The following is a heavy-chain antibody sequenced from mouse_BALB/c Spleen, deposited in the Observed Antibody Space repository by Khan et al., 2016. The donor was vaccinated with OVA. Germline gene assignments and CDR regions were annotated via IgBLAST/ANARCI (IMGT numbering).Heavy chain of an antibody. CDR2: ISYSGVT. Sequence: EVQLQESGPGLVKPSQSLSLTCTVTGYSITSGYAWNWIRQFPGNKLEWMGYISYSGVTSYTPSLKSRISITRDTSKNQFFLLLTSVTTEDTATYYCARGNYYGYYFDYWGQGTTLTVSS. D-gene: IGHD1-1*01. CDR1: GYSITSGYA. V-gene: IGHV3-2*02. J-gene: IGHJ2*01. CDR3: ARGNYYGYYFDY.